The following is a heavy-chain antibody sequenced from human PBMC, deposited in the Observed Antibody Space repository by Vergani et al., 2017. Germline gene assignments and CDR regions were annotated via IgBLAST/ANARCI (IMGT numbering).Heavy chain of an antibody. Sequence: EVQLVESGGGLVRPGGSLRLSCAASGFTFSSYWMSWVRQAPGKGLEWVANIKQDGSEKYFVDSVKGRFTISRDTAKNSLYLQMNSLRAEDTAVYYCARGDYYDNIGYWGGYWGQGTLVTVSS. D-gene: IGHD3-22*01. CDR3: ARGDYYDNIGYWGGY. J-gene: IGHJ4*02. CDR1: GFTFSSYW. V-gene: IGHV3-7*01. CDR2: IKQDGSEK.